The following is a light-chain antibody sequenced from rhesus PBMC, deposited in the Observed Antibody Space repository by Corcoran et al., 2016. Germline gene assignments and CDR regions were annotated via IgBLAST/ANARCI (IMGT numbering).Light chain of an antibody. CDR1: QGINKE. Sequence: DIQMTQSPSSLSASVGDRVTVTCRASQGINKELSWYQQKPGKAPTFRIYAASRLHPGVSSRFSGSGSGTAFTLTISSLQPEDVATYYWLHDYTAPYSFGQGTKVEIK. J-gene: IGKJ2*01. CDR3: LHDYTAPYS. V-gene: IGKV1-94*01. CDR2: AAS.